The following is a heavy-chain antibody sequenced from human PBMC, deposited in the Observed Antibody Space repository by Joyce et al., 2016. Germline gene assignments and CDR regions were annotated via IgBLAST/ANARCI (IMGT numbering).Heavy chain of an antibody. D-gene: IGHD4-17*01. Sequence: EVQLLESGGGLVQPGGSLRLSCAASRFAFSSYAMSWVRQAQGKGLEGVSTMSSSGGSTYYADSVKGRFTISRDNSENTLYLQMNSLRAGDTAVYYCAKDQDYGDYSVDYWGQGTLVTVSS. CDR2: MSSSGGST. CDR1: RFAFSSYA. J-gene: IGHJ4*02. V-gene: IGHV3-23*01. CDR3: AKDQDYGDYSVDY.